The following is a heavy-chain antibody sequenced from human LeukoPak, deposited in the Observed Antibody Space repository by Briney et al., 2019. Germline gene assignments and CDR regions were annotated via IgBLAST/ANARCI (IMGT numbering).Heavy chain of an antibody. CDR3: AKDLEAVAGTSLDY. CDR1: GFTFSSYG. V-gene: IGHV3-30*18. J-gene: IGHJ4*02. CDR2: ISYDGSNK. D-gene: IGHD6-19*01. Sequence: GGSLRLSCAASGFTFSSYGMHWVRQAPGKGLEWVAVISYDGSNKYYADSVKGRFTISRDNSKNTLYLQMNSLRAEDTAVYYCAKDLEAVAGTSLDYWGQGTLVTVSS.